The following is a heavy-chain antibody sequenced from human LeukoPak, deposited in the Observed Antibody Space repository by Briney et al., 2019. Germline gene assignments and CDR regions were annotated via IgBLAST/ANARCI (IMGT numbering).Heavy chain of an antibody. Sequence: PPETLSLTCTVSGGSVSSYYWSWIRQPPGKGLEWIGYIYYGGSTNYNPSLKSRVTISVDTSKNQFSLKLSSVTAADTAVYYCARDYYDSSGYSLGIDYWGQGTLVTVSS. CDR3: ARDYYDSSGYSLGIDY. V-gene: IGHV4-59*02. J-gene: IGHJ4*02. CDR2: IYYGGST. CDR1: GGSVSSYY. D-gene: IGHD3-22*01.